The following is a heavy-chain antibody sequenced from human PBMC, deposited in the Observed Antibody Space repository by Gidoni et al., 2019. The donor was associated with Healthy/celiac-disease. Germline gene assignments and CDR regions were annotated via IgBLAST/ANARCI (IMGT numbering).Heavy chain of an antibody. V-gene: IGHV3-30*18. D-gene: IGHD6-13*01. CDR2: ISYDGSNK. Sequence: QVQLVESGGGVVQPGRSLRLSCPASGFTFSSYGMHWVRQAPGKGLEWVAVISYDGSNKYYADSVKGRFTISRDNSKNTLYLQMNSLRAEDTAVYYCAKEGAAATLDYWGQGTLVTVSS. J-gene: IGHJ4*02. CDR1: GFTFSSYG. CDR3: AKEGAAATLDY.